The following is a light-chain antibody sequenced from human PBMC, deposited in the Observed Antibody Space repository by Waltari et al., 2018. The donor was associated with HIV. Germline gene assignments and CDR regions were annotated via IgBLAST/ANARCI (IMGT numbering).Light chain of an antibody. CDR1: QGISKF. V-gene: IGKV1-16*02. Sequence: DIQMTQSPSSLSASVGDRVTITCRASQGISKFLGWFQQKPGKGPKSLIYDASRLQSGVPSKFSGGGSGTEFTLTISSLQPEDFATYYCQQYKTYLWTFGQGTKVEIK. J-gene: IGKJ1*01. CDR2: DAS. CDR3: QQYKTYLWT.